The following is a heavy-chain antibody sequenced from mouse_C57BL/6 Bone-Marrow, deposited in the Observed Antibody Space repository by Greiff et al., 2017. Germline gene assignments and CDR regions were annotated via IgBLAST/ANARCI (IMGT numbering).Heavy chain of an antibody. Sequence: EVQLQQSGTVLARPGASVKMSCKTSGYTFTSYWMHWVKQRPGQGLEWIGAIYPGNSDTSYNQKFKGKAKLTAVTSASTAYMELSSLTNEDSAVYYCTSCGGYDGAGAMDYWGQGTSVTVSS. V-gene: IGHV1-5*01. CDR3: TSCGGYDGAGAMDY. CDR2: IYPGNSDT. J-gene: IGHJ4*01. D-gene: IGHD2-2*01. CDR1: GYTFTSYW.